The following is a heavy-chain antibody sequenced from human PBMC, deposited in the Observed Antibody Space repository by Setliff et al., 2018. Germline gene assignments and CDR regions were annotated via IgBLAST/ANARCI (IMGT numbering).Heavy chain of an antibody. CDR2: IYYSGTT. D-gene: IGHD3-22*01. CDR3: ARHHAQYYSDSSGYFYEDWYFDL. J-gene: IGHJ2*01. CDR1: GGSISNYH. Sequence: SETLSLTCTVSGGSISNYHWSWIRQPPGKGLEWIGYIYYSGTTNSIPTLKSLVTISVDTSKNQFSLNLSSVTAADTAVYYCARHHAQYYSDSSGYFYEDWYFDLWGRGTLVTVSS. V-gene: IGHV4-59*08.